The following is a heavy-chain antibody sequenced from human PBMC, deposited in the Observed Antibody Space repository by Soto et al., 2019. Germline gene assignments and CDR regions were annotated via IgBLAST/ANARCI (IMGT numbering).Heavy chain of an antibody. CDR2: IIPIFGTA. J-gene: IGHJ3*02. V-gene: IGHV1-69*13. CDR1: GGTFSSYA. Sequence: SVKVSCKASGGTFSSYAISWVRQAPGQGLEWMGGIIPIFGTANYAQKFQGRVTITADESTSTAYMELSSLRSEDTAVYYCASPGIAAAGTKFVAFDIWGQGTMVTVS. CDR3: ASPGIAAAGTKFVAFDI. D-gene: IGHD6-13*01.